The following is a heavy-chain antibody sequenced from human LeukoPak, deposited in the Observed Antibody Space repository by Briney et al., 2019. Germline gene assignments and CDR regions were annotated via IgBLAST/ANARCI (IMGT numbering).Heavy chain of an antibody. CDR1: GYTLTELS. V-gene: IGHV1-24*01. Sequence: ASVKLSCKVSGYTLTELSMHWVRQAPGKGLEWMGGFYPEDSETIYAQKFQGRVTMPQDTSTDTAYMELSSLRSEDTAVYYCATGQYYDFWSRASAHAFAIWGQGTMVTVSS. CDR2: FYPEDSET. J-gene: IGHJ3*02. CDR3: ATGQYYDFWSRASAHAFAI. D-gene: IGHD3-3*01.